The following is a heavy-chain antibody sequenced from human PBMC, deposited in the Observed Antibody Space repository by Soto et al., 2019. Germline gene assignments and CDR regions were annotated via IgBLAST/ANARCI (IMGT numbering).Heavy chain of an antibody. V-gene: IGHV4-4*02. Sequence: SETLSLTCAVSGVSISSGNWWTWVRQSPQRGLEYIGEIFHDGTANYYPSFERRVAISVDTSKNQFSLKLSSVTAADTAVYYCARALRGYSSSWQPTHNWFDPWGQGTLVTVSS. J-gene: IGHJ5*02. CDR1: GVSISSGNW. CDR2: IFHDGTA. D-gene: IGHD6-13*01. CDR3: ARALRGYSSSWQPTHNWFDP.